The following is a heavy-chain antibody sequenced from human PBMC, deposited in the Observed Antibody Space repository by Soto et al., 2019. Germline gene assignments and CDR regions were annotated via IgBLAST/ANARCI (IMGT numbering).Heavy chain of an antibody. Sequence: GSLRLSCAASGFTVSSNYMGWVRQAPGKGLEWVSIIYSGGNTNYADSVKGRFTISRDTSKNTLHLQMNSLRAEDTAVYYCAGGPYCAGGGAFEIYGQGTMVTVSS. CDR1: GFTVSSNY. CDR3: AGGPYCAGGGAFEI. J-gene: IGHJ3*02. CDR2: IYSGGNT. V-gene: IGHV3-53*01. D-gene: IGHD2-8*02.